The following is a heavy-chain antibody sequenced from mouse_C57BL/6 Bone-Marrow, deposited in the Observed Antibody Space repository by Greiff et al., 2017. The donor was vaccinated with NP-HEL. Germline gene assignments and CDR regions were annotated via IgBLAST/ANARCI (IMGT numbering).Heavy chain of an antibody. Sequence: VQLQQSGPELVKPGASVKISCKASGYAFSSSWMNWVKQRPGKGLEWIGRIYPGDGDNKYNGKFKGKATLTADNSSSTAYLQLSSLTSEDSAVYFCARGGWLPAWFAYWGQGTLVTVSA. CDR3: ARGGWLPAWFAY. V-gene: IGHV1-82*01. CDR1: GYAFSSSW. CDR2: IYPGDGDN. J-gene: IGHJ3*01. D-gene: IGHD2-3*01.